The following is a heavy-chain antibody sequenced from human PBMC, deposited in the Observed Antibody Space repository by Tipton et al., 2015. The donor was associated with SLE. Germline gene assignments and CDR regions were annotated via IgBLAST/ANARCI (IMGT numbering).Heavy chain of an antibody. CDR3: AREPVYYYYYMDV. CDR1: GGSFSGYY. Sequence: TLSLTCAVNGGSFSGYYWNWIRQTPGKGLEWIGEVHHSGSTNCNPSLKSRVTISVDTSNYQVSLNLSSVTAADTAVYYCAREPVYYYYYMDVWGKGTTVTVSS. V-gene: IGHV4-34*01. CDR2: VHHSGST. J-gene: IGHJ6*03.